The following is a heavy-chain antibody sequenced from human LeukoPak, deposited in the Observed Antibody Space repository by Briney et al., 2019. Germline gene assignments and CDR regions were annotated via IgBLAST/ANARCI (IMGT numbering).Heavy chain of an antibody. D-gene: IGHD6-19*01. CDR3: ARGFPPGSGSRGSHAFDV. J-gene: IGHJ3*01. CDR1: EMSFSAYY. Sequence: SETLSLTCAVSEMSFSAYYWNWIRQSPGNGLDWIGEINYCGSTKYTPSLEGRGTILIDTSKNQFSLKLTSVTAADTAVYYCARGFPPGSGSRGSHAFDVWGQGTMVTVSS. V-gene: IGHV4-34*01. CDR2: INYCGST.